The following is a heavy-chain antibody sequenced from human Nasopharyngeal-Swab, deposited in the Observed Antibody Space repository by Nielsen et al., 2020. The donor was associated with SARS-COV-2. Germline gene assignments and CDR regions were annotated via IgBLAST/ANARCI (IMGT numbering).Heavy chain of an antibody. CDR3: TTDRGANDH. J-gene: IGHJ5*02. CDR1: GFTFSDAW. Sequence: GESLKISFAASGFTFSDAWMSWVRQAPGKGLEWVGRIQSKTDGGTPDYAAPVKGRFTISRDDSINTLYLQMSSLKTEDTAVYYCTTDRGANDHWGQGTLVTVSS. V-gene: IGHV3-15*01. CDR2: IQSKTDGGTP. D-gene: IGHD1-26*01.